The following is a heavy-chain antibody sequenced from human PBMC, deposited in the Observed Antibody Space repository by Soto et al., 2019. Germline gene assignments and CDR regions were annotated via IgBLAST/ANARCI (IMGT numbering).Heavy chain of an antibody. CDR2: IYYSGST. CDR3: ARDGDYYDSSGYYWRYFDY. D-gene: IGHD3-22*01. CDR1: GGSISSGDYY. J-gene: IGHJ4*02. V-gene: IGHV4-30-4*01. Sequence: SETLSLTCTVSGGSISSGDYYWSWIRHPPGKGLEWIGYIYYSGSTYYNPSLKSRVTISVDTSKNQFSLKLSSVTAADTAVYYCARDGDYYDSSGYYWRYFDYWGQGTLVTVSS.